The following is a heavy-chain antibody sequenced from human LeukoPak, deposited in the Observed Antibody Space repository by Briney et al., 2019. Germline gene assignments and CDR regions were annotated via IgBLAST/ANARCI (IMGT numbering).Heavy chain of an antibody. V-gene: IGHV4-39*07. CDR2: IYYSGST. Sequence: SETLSLTCTVSGGSISSSGYYWGWIRQPPGKGLEWIASIYYSGSTNYNPSLKSRVTISVDTSKNQFSLKLSSVTAADTAVYYCARGRRDGYNSWYYFDYWGQGTLVTVSS. J-gene: IGHJ4*02. CDR1: GGSISSSGYY. CDR3: ARGRRDGYNSWYYFDY. D-gene: IGHD5-24*01.